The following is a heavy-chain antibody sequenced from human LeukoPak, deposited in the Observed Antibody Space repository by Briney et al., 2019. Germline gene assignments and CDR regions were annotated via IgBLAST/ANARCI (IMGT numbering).Heavy chain of an antibody. J-gene: IGHJ5*02. CDR1: GGSISSYY. CDR2: IYYSGST. V-gene: IGHV4-59*01. CDR3: ARTPYNWFDP. Sequence: WETLSLTCTVSGGSISSYYWSWIRQPPGKGLEWIGYIYYSGSTNYNPSLKSRVTISVDTSKNQFSLKLSSVTAADTAVYYCARTPYNWFDPWGQGTLVTVSS.